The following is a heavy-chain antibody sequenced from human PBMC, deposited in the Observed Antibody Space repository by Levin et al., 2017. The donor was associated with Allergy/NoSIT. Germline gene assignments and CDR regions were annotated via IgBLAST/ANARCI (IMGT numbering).Heavy chain of an antibody. V-gene: IGHV3-23*01. CDR1: GFTFSSYA. J-gene: IGHJ4*02. CDR2: ISGSGGST. D-gene: IGHD6-13*01. CDR3: AKGIAARPYYFDY. Sequence: PMASVKVSCAASGFTFSSYAMSWVRQAPGKGLEWVSAISGSGGSTYYADSVKGRFTISRDNSKNTLYLQMNSLRAEDTAVYYCAKGIAARPYYFDYWGQGTLVTVSS.